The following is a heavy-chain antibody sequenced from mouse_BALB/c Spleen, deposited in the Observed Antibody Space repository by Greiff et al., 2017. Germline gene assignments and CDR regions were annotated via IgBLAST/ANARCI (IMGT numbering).Heavy chain of an antibody. V-gene: IGHV14-4*02. D-gene: IGHD2-3*01. J-gene: IGHJ2*01. CDR3: NFYDNDY. CDR2: IDPENGDT. CDR1: GFNIKDYY. Sequence: VQLQQSGAELVRSGASVKLSCTASGFNIKDYYMHWVKQRPEQGLEWIGWIDPENGDTEYAPKFQGKATMTADTSSNTAYLQLSSLTSEDTAVYNCNFYDNDYWGQGTTLTVSS.